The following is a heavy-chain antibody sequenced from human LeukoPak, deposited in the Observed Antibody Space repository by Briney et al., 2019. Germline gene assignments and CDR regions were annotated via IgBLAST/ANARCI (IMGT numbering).Heavy chain of an antibody. D-gene: IGHD3-10*01. CDR2: IYYSGST. Sequence: PSETLSLTCTVSGGSVSSGSYYWSWIRQPPGEGLEWIGYIYYSGSTNHNPSLKSRVIISVDTSKNQFSLKLSSVTAADTAVYYCARVEWFGELSPFDIWGQGTMVTVSS. CDR1: GGSVSSGSYY. CDR3: ARVEWFGELSPFDI. J-gene: IGHJ3*02. V-gene: IGHV4-61*01.